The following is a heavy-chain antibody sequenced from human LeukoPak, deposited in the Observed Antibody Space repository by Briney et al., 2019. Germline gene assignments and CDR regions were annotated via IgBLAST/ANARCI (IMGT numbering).Heavy chain of an antibody. CDR1: GFTFSSYW. V-gene: IGHV3-74*01. J-gene: IGHJ3*02. Sequence: GGSLRLSCAASGFTFSSYWMHWVRQAPGKGLVWVSRINSDGSTTSYADSVKGRFTISRDNAKNTLYLQMNSLRAEDTAVYYCSRDTADDACDIWGQGTMVTVSS. CDR3: SRDTADDACDI. CDR2: INSDGSTT.